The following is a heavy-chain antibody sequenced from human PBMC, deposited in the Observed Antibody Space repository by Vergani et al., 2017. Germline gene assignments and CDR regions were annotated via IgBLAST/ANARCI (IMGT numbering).Heavy chain of an antibody. CDR3: ARAPHGYTYGGYISQFDP. CDR2: IKYDGSKK. CDR1: GFTFSNLC. Sequence: EVQLVASGGGLVQRGGSLRLSCEASGFTFSNLCMTWVRQAPGKGLEWVANIKYDGSKKNYVDSVKGRFTISRDNAKYSLYLQMNNLRVEDAAVYFCARAPHGYTYGGYISQFDPWGQGTLVTVSS. V-gene: IGHV3-7*04. D-gene: IGHD5-18*01. J-gene: IGHJ5*02.